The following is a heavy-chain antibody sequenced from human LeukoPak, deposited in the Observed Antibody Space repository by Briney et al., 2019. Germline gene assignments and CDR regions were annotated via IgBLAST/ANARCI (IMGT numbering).Heavy chain of an antibody. V-gene: IGHV3-23*01. CDR3: AKWGDYDVLTGYYVSDF. CDR1: GFIFSNYA. J-gene: IGHJ4*02. CDR2: ISGRSDNT. D-gene: IGHD3-9*01. Sequence: GASLKLSCAASGFIFSNYAMYWVRQAPGKGLEWVSAISGRSDNTYYADSVKGRFTLSRDSSKNTLYLQMNSLRADDTAVYYCAKWGDYDVLTGYYVSDFWGQGTLVTVSS.